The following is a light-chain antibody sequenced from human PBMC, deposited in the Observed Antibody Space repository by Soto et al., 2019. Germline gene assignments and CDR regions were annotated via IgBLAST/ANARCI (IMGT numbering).Light chain of an antibody. J-gene: IGKJ1*01. CDR2: DAS. V-gene: IGKV3-11*01. Sequence: IVLTQSPGTLSLSPGERATLSCRASQSVGSYFAWYQQKPGQAPRLLIYDASSRATGIPARFSGSGSGTEFTLTISSLEPEDFAVYYCQQRSNWPVTFGQGTKVDIK. CDR1: QSVGSY. CDR3: QQRSNWPVT.